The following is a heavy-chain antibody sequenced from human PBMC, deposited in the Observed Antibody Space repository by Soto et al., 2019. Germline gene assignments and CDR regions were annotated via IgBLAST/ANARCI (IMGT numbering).Heavy chain of an antibody. Sequence: PSETLSLTCTVSGGSISSGGYYWSWIRQHPGKGLKRIGYIYYSGSTYYKKSLKSRVTISVDTSKKQFSLKLRSVTAADTAVYYCARIRYFDWLLFFDYWGQGTLVTVSS. D-gene: IGHD3-9*01. CDR1: GGSISSGGYY. J-gene: IGHJ4*02. CDR3: ARIRYFDWLLFFDY. CDR2: IYYSGST. V-gene: IGHV4-31*02.